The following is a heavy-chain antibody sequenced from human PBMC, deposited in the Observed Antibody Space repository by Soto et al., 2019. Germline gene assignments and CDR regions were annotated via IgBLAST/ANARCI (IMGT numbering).Heavy chain of an antibody. CDR2: RYYSGTT. J-gene: IGHJ4*02. CDR3: ARTTAVPNTLRSRYFFDY. Sequence: SETLSLTCTVSGGSITTGGYYWSWIRQLPGKGLEWIGHRYYSGTTNYNPSLKSRVTISVDLSKNQFSLRLSSVTTADTALYYCARTTAVPNTLRSRYFFDYWGQGTLVTVSS. CDR1: GGSITTGGYY. V-gene: IGHV4-61*08. D-gene: IGHD4-17*01.